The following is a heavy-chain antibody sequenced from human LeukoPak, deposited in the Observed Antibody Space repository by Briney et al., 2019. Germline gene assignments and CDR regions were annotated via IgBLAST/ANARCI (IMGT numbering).Heavy chain of an antibody. CDR3: AREELLRGYYFDY. V-gene: IGHV3-30*04. J-gene: IGHJ4*02. Sequence: GGSLRLSCAASGFTFSSYAMHWVRQAPGKGLEWVAVISYDGSNKYYADSVKGRFTISRDNSKNTLYLQMNSLRAEDTAVYYCAREELLRGYYFDYWGQGTLVTVSS. D-gene: IGHD1-26*01. CDR1: GFTFSSYA. CDR2: ISYDGSNK.